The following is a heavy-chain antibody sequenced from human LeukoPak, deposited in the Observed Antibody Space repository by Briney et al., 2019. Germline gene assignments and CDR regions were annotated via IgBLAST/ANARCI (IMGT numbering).Heavy chain of an antibody. CDR3: ARVPWEYHSIWYGDNWFDP. J-gene: IGHJ5*02. V-gene: IGHV7-4-1*02. CDR1: GYTFTRYA. CDR2: INTNTGNP. D-gene: IGHD6-13*01. Sequence: ASVKVSCKASGYTFTRYAMNWVRQAPGQELEWMGWINTNTGNPTYAQGFTGRFVFSLDTSVSTAYLQISSLKAEDTAVYYCARVPWEYHSIWYGDNWFDPWGQGTLVTVSS.